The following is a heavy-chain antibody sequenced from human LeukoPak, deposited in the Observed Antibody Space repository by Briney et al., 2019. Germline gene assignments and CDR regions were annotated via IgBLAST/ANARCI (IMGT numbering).Heavy chain of an antibody. CDR3: ARGKTSLHVQLFLIDY. CDR2: IDPSGGST. Sequence: ASVKVSCKASGYTFTSYYMHWVRQAPGQGLEWMGIIDPSGGSTSYAQKFQGRVTMTRDMSTSTVYMELSSLRSEDTAVCYCARGKTSLHVQLFLIDYWGQGTLVTVSS. D-gene: IGHD2-2*01. V-gene: IGHV1-46*01. CDR1: GYTFTSYY. J-gene: IGHJ4*02.